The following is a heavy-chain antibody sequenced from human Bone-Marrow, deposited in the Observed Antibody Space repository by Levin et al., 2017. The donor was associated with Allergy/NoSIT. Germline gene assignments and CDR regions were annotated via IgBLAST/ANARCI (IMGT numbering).Heavy chain of an antibody. J-gene: IGHJ5*02. D-gene: IGHD3-3*01. V-gene: IGHV3-21*06. CDR3: ARDQDYGFLSGLGWFDP. CDR2: ISGSSSFI. CDR1: GFSLGDYT. Sequence: PGGSLRLSCVGSGFSLGDYTVNWVRQAPGKGLEWVASISGSSSFIFYADSVNGRFSISRDNADNSVYLQMNSLRGDDTAVYFCARDQDYGFLSGLGWFDPWGQGTQVTVSS.